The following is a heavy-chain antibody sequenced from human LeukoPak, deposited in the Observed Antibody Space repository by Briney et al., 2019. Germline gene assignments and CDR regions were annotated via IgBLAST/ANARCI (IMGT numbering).Heavy chain of an antibody. CDR2: VIGSSGST. J-gene: IGHJ4*02. D-gene: IGHD5-12*01. V-gene: IGHV3-23*01. CDR3: AKGAYDYIEIGYFDY. Sequence: SGGSLRPSCAASGFTFSNYAMNWVRQAPGKGLEWVSVVIGSSGSTDYADSVKGRFTISRDISKNTLYLQMNRLRAEDTAIYYCAKGAYDYIEIGYFDYWGQGTPVTVAS. CDR1: GFTFSNYA.